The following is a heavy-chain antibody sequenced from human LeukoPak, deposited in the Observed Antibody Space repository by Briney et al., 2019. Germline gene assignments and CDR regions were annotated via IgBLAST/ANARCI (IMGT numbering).Heavy chain of an antibody. CDR3: AGDYEGNLAFDI. D-gene: IGHD4-23*01. J-gene: IGHJ3*02. CDR2: ISSSSSYI. V-gene: IGHV3-21*01. CDR1: GFTFSSYS. Sequence: GGSLRLSCAASGFTFSSYSMNWVRQAPGKGLEWVSSISSSSSYIYYADSLEGRFTISRDNVRNSLYLQMNSLRAEDTAVYYCAGDYEGNLAFDIWGQGTMVTVSS.